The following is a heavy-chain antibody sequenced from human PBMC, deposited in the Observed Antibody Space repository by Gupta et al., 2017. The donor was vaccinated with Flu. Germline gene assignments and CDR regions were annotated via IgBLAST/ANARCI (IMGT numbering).Heavy chain of an antibody. CDR3: GRWGPMYYYMDV. CDR1: GYTFRNYG. J-gene: IGHJ6*03. D-gene: IGHD2-2*01. V-gene: IGHV1-18*01. Sequence: QVQLVQSGAEVRNPGASVKLSCKASGYTFRNYGFTWVRQAPGQGLEWIGWISAYNGRTDYAQKLQGRVSMTTDPSSTTAYMELRSLRSDDTAVYYCGRWGPMYYYMDVWGKGTTVTVSS. CDR2: ISAYNGRT.